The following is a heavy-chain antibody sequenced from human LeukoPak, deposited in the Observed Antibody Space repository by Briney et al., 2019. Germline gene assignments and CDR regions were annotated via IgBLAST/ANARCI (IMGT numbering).Heavy chain of an antibody. V-gene: IGHV4-59*01. Sequence: SETLSLTRTVSGGSISRYYWSWIRQPPGKGLEWIGYIYYSGSTYYNPSLKSRVTISVHTSKNQFSLKLSSVTAADTAVYYCAGLSGYDWESFYDYWGQGTLVTVSS. CDR2: IYYSGST. J-gene: IGHJ4*02. D-gene: IGHD5-12*01. CDR1: GGSISRYY. CDR3: AGLSGYDWESFYDY.